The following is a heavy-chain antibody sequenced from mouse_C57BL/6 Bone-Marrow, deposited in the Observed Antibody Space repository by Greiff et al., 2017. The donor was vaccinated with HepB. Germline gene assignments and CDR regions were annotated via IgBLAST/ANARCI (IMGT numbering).Heavy chain of an antibody. CDR2: ISSGGDYI. Sequence: EVNVVESGEGLVKPGGSLKLSCAASGFTFSSYAMSWVRQTPEKRLEWVAYISSGGDYIYYADTVKGRFTISRDNARNTLYLQMSSLKSEDTAMYYCTRKNDYGEAYWGQGTLVTVSA. J-gene: IGHJ3*01. CDR3: TRKNDYGEAY. D-gene: IGHD2-4*01. CDR1: GFTFSSYA. V-gene: IGHV5-9-1*02.